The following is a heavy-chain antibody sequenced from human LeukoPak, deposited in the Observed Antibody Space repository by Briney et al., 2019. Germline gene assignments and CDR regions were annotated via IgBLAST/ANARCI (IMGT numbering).Heavy chain of an antibody. CDR3: ARGYYDSSGYFTY. CDR2: IIPILGIA. V-gene: IGHV1-69*04. CDR1: GATFSSYA. D-gene: IGHD3-22*01. J-gene: IGHJ4*02. Sequence: SVKVSCKASGATFSSYAISWVRQAPGQGLEWMGRIIPILGIANYAQKFQGRVTITADKSTSTAYMELSSLRSEDTAVYYCARGYYDSSGYFTYWGQGTLVTVSS.